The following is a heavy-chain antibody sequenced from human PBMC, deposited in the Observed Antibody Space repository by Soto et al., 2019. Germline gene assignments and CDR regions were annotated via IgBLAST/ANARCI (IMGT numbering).Heavy chain of an antibody. V-gene: IGHV3-11*01. Sequence: QVQLVESGGGLVKPGGSLRLSCAASGFTFSDYHMTWIRQAPGKGLEWLSYMSGGGSTIYYADSVKGRFTISRDNAKNSLYLQMSSLRAEDTAVYFCARGGHRASDLPDYWGQGILVTVSS. CDR3: ARGGHRASDLPDY. D-gene: IGHD2-2*01. CDR1: GFTFSDYH. CDR2: MSGGGSTI. J-gene: IGHJ4*02.